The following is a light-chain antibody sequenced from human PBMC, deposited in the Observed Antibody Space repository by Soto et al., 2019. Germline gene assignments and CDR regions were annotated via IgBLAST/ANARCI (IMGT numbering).Light chain of an antibody. Sequence: QSVLTQPPSVSGAPGQRVTISCTGSNSNIGAGYDVHWYQQLPGTAPKLLIYGNSNRPSGVPDRFSGSKSGTSASLAITGLQAEDEADYYCQSYDTSLSGFVVFGGGTKLNVL. CDR1: NSNIGAGYD. J-gene: IGLJ2*01. CDR2: GNS. CDR3: QSYDTSLSGFVV. V-gene: IGLV1-40*01.